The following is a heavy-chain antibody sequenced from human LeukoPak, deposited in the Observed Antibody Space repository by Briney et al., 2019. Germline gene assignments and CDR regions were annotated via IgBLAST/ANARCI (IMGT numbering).Heavy chain of an antibody. CDR1: GFTFSSYA. J-gene: IGHJ6*02. CDR3: AKDIPYCSGGSCTSYYYYYGMDV. CDR2: ISGSGGST. V-gene: IGHV3-23*01. D-gene: IGHD2-15*01. Sequence: PGGSLRLSCAASGFTFSSYAMSWVRQAPGNGLEWVSAISGSGGSTYYADSVKGRFTISRDNSKNTLYLQMNSLRAEDTAVYYCAKDIPYCSGGSCTSYYYYYGMDVWGQGTTVTVSS.